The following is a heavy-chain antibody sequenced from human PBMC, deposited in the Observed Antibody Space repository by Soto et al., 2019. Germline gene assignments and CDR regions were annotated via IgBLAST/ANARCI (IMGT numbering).Heavy chain of an antibody. CDR3: ARARGARYFDY. J-gene: IGHJ4*02. CDR1: GGSISSGDYY. D-gene: IGHD2-15*01. Sequence: QVQLQESGPGLVKPSQTLSLTCTVSGGSISSGDYYWSWIRQPPGKGLEWIGYIYYSGSTYYNPSLKRRVTLSVDTSKNQFSLKLSSVTAADPAVYYCARARGARYFDYWGQGTLVTVSS. CDR2: IYYSGST. V-gene: IGHV4-30-4*01.